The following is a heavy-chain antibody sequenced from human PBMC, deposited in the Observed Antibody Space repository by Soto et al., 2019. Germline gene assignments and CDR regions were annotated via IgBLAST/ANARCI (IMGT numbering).Heavy chain of an antibody. CDR3: VRRTNDYGGNSFDS. CDR2: INHSGST. V-gene: IGHV4-34*01. Sequence: PSETLSLTCAVYGGSFSGYYWSWIRQPPGKGLEWIGEINHSGSTNYNPSLKSRVTISVDTSKNQFSLNLSSVTAADTAVYYCVRRTNDYGGNSFDSWGQGTLVTVSS. CDR1: GGSFSGYY. D-gene: IGHD4-17*01. J-gene: IGHJ4*02.